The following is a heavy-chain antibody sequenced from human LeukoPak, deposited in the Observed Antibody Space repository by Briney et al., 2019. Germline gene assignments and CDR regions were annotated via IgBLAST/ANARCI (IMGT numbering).Heavy chain of an antibody. Sequence: GASVTVSCTASGGTFSSYAFSWARQPPGQGLEWMGGIIPIFGTANYPQKFKGRVTITADKSTSTAYMELSRLRSEDTAVYYCARDRTSYNWFDPWGQGTLVTVSS. J-gene: IGHJ5*02. V-gene: IGHV1-69*06. CDR3: ARDRTSYNWFDP. D-gene: IGHD1-14*01. CDR2: IIPIFGTA. CDR1: GGTFSSYA.